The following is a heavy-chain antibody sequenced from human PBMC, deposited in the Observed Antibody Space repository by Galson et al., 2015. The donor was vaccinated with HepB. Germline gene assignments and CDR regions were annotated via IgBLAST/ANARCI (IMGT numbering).Heavy chain of an antibody. CDR1: GFTFSSYA. J-gene: IGHJ3*02. D-gene: IGHD2-21*01. V-gene: IGHV3-23*01. CDR3: AKGTRGVVRLPTDAFDI. CDR2: ISGSGGST. Sequence: SLRLSCAASGFTFSSYAMSWVRQAPGKGLEWVSAISGSGGSTYYADSVKGRFTISRDNSKNTLYLQMNSLRAEDTAVYYCAKGTRGVVRLPTDAFDIWGQGTMVTVSS.